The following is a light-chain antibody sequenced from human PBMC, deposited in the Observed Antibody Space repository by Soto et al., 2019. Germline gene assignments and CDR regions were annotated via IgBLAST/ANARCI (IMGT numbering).Light chain of an antibody. V-gene: IGKV3-20*01. CDR2: GAS. CDR3: QQYGSSFT. CDR1: QSVSSSY. J-gene: IGKJ3*01. Sequence: EIVLTQSPGTLSLSPGERATLSCRASQSVSSSYLAWYQQKPGQAPRLLIYGASSRATSIPDRFSGSGSGTDFTLIISRLEPEDFAVYYCQQYGSSFTFGPGTKVDI.